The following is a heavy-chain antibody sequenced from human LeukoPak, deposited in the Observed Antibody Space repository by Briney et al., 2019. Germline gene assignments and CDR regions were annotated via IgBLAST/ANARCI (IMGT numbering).Heavy chain of an antibody. Sequence: PSETLSLTCAVYGGSFSGYYWSWIRQPPGKGLEWIGEINHSGSTNYNPSLKSRVTISVDTSKNQFSLKLSSVTAADTAVYYCARALEGDYWGQGTLVTVSS. J-gene: IGHJ4*02. CDR3: ARALEGDY. D-gene: IGHD1-1*01. V-gene: IGHV4-34*01. CDR1: GGSFSGYY. CDR2: INHSGST.